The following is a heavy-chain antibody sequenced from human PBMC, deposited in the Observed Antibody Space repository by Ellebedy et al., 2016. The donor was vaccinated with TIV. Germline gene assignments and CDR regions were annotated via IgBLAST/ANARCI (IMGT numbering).Heavy chain of an antibody. Sequence: MPSETLSLTCTASGGSISSYYWSWIRQPPGKGLEWIGYIYYSGSTNYNPSLKSRVTISVDTSKNQFSLKLSSVTAADTAVYYCATWLSGYDYYFDYWGQGTLVTVSS. V-gene: IGHV4-59*01. CDR1: GGSISSYY. CDR2: IYYSGST. CDR3: ATWLSGYDYYFDY. J-gene: IGHJ4*02. D-gene: IGHD5-12*01.